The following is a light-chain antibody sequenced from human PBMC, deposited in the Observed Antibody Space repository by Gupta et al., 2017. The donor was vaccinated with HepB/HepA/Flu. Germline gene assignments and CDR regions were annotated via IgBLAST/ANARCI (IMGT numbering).Light chain of an antibody. Sequence: EIVLTHSPATLALSPRERSTFSCSGSQSVNTYLTWYQQKPGQAPRLLIYDTSNRATGIPARFSGSGSGTDFTLTISRLEPEDFAVYYCQQRNNWPWTFGQGTKVEIK. CDR3: QQRNNWPWT. J-gene: IGKJ1*01. CDR1: QSVNTY. CDR2: DTS. V-gene: IGKV3-11*01.